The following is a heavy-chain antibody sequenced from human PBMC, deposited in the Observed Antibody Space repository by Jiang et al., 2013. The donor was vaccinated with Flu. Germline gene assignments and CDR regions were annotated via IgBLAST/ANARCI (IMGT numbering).Heavy chain of an antibody. Sequence: VQLLESGGGLEQPGGSLRLSCAASGFTFRNFAMAWVRQVPGKGLEWVAVISYDGSNKYYADSVKGRFTISRDNSKNTLYLQMNSLRAEDTAVYYCAREVGIAAAGTPFDYWGQGTLVTVSS. D-gene: IGHD6-13*01. CDR1: GFTFRNFA. CDR2: ISYDGSNK. CDR3: AREVGIAAAGTPFDY. V-gene: IGHV3-30-3*01. J-gene: IGHJ4*02.